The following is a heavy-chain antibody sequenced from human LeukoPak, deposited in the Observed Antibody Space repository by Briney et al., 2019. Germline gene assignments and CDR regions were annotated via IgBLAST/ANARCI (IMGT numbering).Heavy chain of an antibody. CDR1: GVSISSGGYY. CDR3: ARVQLERRKVYYYYYYMDV. Sequence: SETLSLTCTVSGVSISSGGYYWSWIRQPPGKGLEWIGYIYHSGSTYYNPSLKSRVTISVDRSKNQFSLKLSSVTAADTAVYYCARVQLERRKVYYYYYYMDVWGKGTTVTVSS. D-gene: IGHD1-1*01. V-gene: IGHV4-30-2*01. J-gene: IGHJ6*03. CDR2: IYHSGST.